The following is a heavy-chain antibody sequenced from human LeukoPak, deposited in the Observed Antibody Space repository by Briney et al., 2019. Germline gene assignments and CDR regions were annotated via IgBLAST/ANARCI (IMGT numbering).Heavy chain of an antibody. V-gene: IGHV5-51*01. CDR2: IYPGDSDT. CDR1: GYSFTSYW. D-gene: IGHD3-22*01. CDR3: ARQNYYDSSGYYSDY. Sequence: GESVKISCKGSGYSFTSYWIGWVRQMPGKGLEWMGIIYPGDSDTRYSPSFQGQVTISADKSISTAYLQWSSLKASDTAMYYCARQNYYDSSGYYSDYWGQGTLVTVSS. J-gene: IGHJ4*02.